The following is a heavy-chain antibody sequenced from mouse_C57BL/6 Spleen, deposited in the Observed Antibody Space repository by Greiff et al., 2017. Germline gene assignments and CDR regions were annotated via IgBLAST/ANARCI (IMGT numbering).Heavy chain of an antibody. Sequence: QVQLQQPGAELVMPGASVKLSCKASGYTFTSYWMHWVKQRPGQGLAWIGEIDPSDSYTNYNQKFKGKSTLTVDKSSSTAYMQLSSLTSEDSAVYYCASGRYAMDYWGQGTSVTVSS. CDR1: GYTFTSYW. D-gene: IGHD3-1*01. CDR3: ASGRYAMDY. J-gene: IGHJ4*01. CDR2: IDPSDSYT. V-gene: IGHV1-69*01.